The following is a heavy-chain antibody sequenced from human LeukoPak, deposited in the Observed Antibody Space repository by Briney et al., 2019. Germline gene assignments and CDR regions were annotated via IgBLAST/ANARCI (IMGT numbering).Heavy chain of an antibody. J-gene: IGHJ4*02. V-gene: IGHV3-33*06. CDR2: ISYDGSNK. CDR3: AKRGSTWDLDY. Sequence: GGSLRLSCAASGFTFSSYAMHWVRQAPGKGLEWVAVISYDGSNKYYADSVKGRFTISRDSSKNTPYLQMNSLRAEDTAVYYCAKRGSTWDLDYWGQGTLVTVSS. CDR1: GFTFSSYA. D-gene: IGHD6-13*01.